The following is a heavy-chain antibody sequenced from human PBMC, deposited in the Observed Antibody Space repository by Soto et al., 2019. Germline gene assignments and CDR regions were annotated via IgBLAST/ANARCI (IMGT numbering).Heavy chain of an antibody. CDR3: AKDLNTHLWFGESYMDV. CDR1: GFTFDDYA. D-gene: IGHD3-10*01. J-gene: IGHJ6*03. Sequence: EVQLVESGGGLVQPGRSLRLSCAASGFTFDDYAMHWVRQAPGKGLEWVSGISWNSGSIGYADSVKGRFTISRDNAKNSPYRKMTSMRAEVTALYYCAKDLNTHLWFGESYMDVCVNGTTVTVSS. CDR2: ISWNSGSI. V-gene: IGHV3-9*01.